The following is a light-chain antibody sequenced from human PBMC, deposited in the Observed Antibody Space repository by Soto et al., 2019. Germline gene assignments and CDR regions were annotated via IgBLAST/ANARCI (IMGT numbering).Light chain of an antibody. Sequence: EIVMTQSPATLSVSPGERATLSCRASQSVGSNFAWYQRKPGQAPRLLIYGASTRAPGIPARFSGGGSGTDFTLTISSLQSEDFAIYYCQQYNNWPWTFGQGTKVEIK. CDR1: QSVGSN. V-gene: IGKV3-15*01. J-gene: IGKJ1*01. CDR3: QQYNNWPWT. CDR2: GAS.